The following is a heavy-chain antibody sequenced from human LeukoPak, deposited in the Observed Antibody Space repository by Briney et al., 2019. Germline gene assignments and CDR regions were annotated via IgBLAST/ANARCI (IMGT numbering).Heavy chain of an antibody. CDR2: IFHNGNA. J-gene: IGHJ4*02. Sequence: SETLSLTCSVSGGSISTSNYYWVWIRQSPEKGLEWIGSIFHNGNAFYSPSLQSRVTISVDTSKNQFSLKLSSVTAADTAVYYCARGRDSTYYYDSSGYSPFDYWGQGTLVTVSS. CDR3: ARGRDSTYYYDSSGYSPFDY. D-gene: IGHD3-22*01. V-gene: IGHV4-39*07. CDR1: GGSISTSNYY.